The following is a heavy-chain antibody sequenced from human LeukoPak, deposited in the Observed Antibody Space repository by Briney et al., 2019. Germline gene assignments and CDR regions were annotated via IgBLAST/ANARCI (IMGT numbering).Heavy chain of an antibody. CDR1: GFTFSNYW. D-gene: IGHD2-2*01. Sequence: PGGSLRLSCVASGFTFSNYWINWVRQAPGKGLKWAARIKEDGSEQHYVDSVKGRFIVSRDNSKNTLYLQMNSLRAEDTAVYYCARDSVAPAVHYYFDYWGQGTLVTVSS. V-gene: IGHV3-7*01. CDR2: IKEDGSEQ. J-gene: IGHJ4*02. CDR3: ARDSVAPAVHYYFDY.